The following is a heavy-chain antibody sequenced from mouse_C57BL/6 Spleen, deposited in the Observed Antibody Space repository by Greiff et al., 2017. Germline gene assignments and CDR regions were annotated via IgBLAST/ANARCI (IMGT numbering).Heavy chain of an antibody. Sequence: QVQLKQPGAELVKPGASVKMSCKASGYAFSSYWMNWVKQRPGKGLEWIGQIYPGDGDTNYNGKFKGKATLTADKSSSTAYMQLSSLTSEDSAVXFCSRGNAMDYWGQGTTVTVSS. CDR1: GYAFSSYW. V-gene: IGHV1-80*01. J-gene: IGHJ4*01. CDR3: SRGNAMDY. CDR2: IYPGDGDT.